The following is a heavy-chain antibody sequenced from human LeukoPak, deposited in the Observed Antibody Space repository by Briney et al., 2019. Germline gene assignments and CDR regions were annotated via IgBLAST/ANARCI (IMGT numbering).Heavy chain of an antibody. CDR1: GGTFSSYA. Sequence: SVKVSCKASGGTFSSYAISWVRQAPGQGLEWMGGVIPIFGTADYAQKFQGRVTITTDESTSTAYMELSSLRSEDTAVYYCARDQGMGYYYYYMDVWGKGTTVTVSS. CDR2: VIPIFGTA. V-gene: IGHV1-69*05. CDR3: ARDQGMGYYYYYMDV. D-gene: IGHD3-10*01. J-gene: IGHJ6*03.